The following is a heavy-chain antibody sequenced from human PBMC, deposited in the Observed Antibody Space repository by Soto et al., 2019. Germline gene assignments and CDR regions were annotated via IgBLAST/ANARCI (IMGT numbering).Heavy chain of an antibody. Sequence: PSETLSLTCAVYGGSFSGYYWSWIRQPPGKGLEWIGEINHSGSTNYNPSLKSRVTISVDTSKNQFSLKLSSVTAADTAVYYCARGATASRNFQHWGQGSLATVSS. J-gene: IGHJ1*01. CDR2: INHSGST. V-gene: IGHV4-34*01. CDR3: ARGATASRNFQH. CDR1: GGSFSGYY. D-gene: IGHD1-26*01.